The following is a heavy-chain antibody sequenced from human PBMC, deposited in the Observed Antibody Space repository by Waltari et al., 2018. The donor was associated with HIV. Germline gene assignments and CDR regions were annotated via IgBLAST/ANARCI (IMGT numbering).Heavy chain of an antibody. V-gene: IGHV1-18*01. CDR3: AREGYYYGSGTYAPPRYYGMDV. CDR2: NSPYNGNT. J-gene: IGHJ6*02. Sequence: QARLVQSGAEVKKPGASVKVSCKTSGYTFTIYGLSWVRQAPGQGLEWMGWNSPYNGNTYYGQDLKGRVTLTTNFSRTAYMELRSLRSDDTAVYFCAREGYYYGSGTYAPPRYYGMDVWGQGTTVTVSS. CDR1: GYTFTIYG. D-gene: IGHD3-10*01.